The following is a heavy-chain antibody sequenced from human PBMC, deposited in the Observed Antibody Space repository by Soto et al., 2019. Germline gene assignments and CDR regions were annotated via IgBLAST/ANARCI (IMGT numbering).Heavy chain of an antibody. J-gene: IGHJ4*02. V-gene: IGHV3-30*18. CDR3: AKEMYPRTVLDSSSPWGDY. D-gene: IGHD6-6*01. Sequence: GGSLRLSCAVSGFTFSDYGMHWVHQAPGKGLEWVAVMSYAGTYKYYADSVKGRFTISRDLSGNTLFLQMNSLRPEDTAVYFCAKEMYPRTVLDSSSPWGDYWGQGTLVTVSS. CDR1: GFTFSDYG. CDR2: MSYAGTYK.